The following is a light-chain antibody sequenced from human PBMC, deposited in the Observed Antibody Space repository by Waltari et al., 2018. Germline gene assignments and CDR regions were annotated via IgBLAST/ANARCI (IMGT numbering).Light chain of an antibody. CDR3: CSYAGHFTWV. Sequence: QSALTQPPSVSGSPGQSVTISCIGTDSDIRVTNYVSWYQQHPGKAPKLIIFDVNARPSGVPDRFSGSKSGNTASLTISGLQFEDESDYVCCSYAGHFTWVFGGGTKLTVL. CDR1: DSDIRVTNY. J-gene: IGLJ3*02. CDR2: DVN. V-gene: IGLV2-11*01.